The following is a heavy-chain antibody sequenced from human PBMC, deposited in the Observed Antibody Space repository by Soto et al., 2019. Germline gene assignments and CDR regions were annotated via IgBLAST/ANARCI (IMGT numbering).Heavy chain of an antibody. CDR1: GGTFSTYA. D-gene: IGHD2-15*01. CDR2: VIPIFGTP. V-gene: IGHV1-69*01. CDR3: ARSQGGSSSLDIYYYYYGMDV. Sequence: QVQLVQSGAEVKKPGSSVKVSCKAPGGTFSTYAISWVRQAPGQGLEWMGGVIPIFGTPKYAQKFPGRVTITADESTSTGYMELRSLRSEDTAVYYCARSQGGSSSLDIYYYYYGMDVWGQGTTVTVSS. J-gene: IGHJ6*02.